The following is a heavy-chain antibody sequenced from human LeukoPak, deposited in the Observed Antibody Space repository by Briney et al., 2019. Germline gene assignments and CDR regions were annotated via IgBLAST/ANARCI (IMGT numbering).Heavy chain of an antibody. CDR1: GFTFSSYW. D-gene: IGHD6-19*01. J-gene: IGHJ4*02. Sequence: TGGSLRLSCAASGFTFSSYWMSWVRQAPGKGPEWVANIKQDGSEKYYVDSVKGRFTISRDNAKNSLYLQMNSLRAEDTAVYYCARDQIPMIAVAGTLFGYWGQGTLVTVSS. V-gene: IGHV3-7*01. CDR2: IKQDGSEK. CDR3: ARDQIPMIAVAGTLFGY.